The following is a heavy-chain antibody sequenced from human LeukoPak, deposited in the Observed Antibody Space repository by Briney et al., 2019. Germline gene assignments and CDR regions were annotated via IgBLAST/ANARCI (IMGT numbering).Heavy chain of an antibody. D-gene: IGHD2-21*01. CDR2: IYRSGSI. Sequence: GGSLRLSCAASGFTVSGNYMTWVRQAPGKGLEWVSVIYRSGSIYYADAVKGRFTISRDNSENTLYLQMNSLRAEDTAVYYCARRGSDSRVFDIWGQGTMVTVSS. CDR1: GFTVSGNY. V-gene: IGHV3-53*01. CDR3: ARRGSDSRVFDI. J-gene: IGHJ3*02.